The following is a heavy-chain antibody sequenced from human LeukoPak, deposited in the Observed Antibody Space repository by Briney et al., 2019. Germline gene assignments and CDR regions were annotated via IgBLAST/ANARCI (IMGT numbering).Heavy chain of an antibody. J-gene: IGHJ4*02. CDR3: ARGGGRYNWKALGY. Sequence: ASVKVSCKASGYTFTSYDINWVRQATGQGLEWMGWMNPNSGNTGYAQKFQGRVTMTRNTSISTAYMELSSLRSDDTAVYYCARGGGRYNWKALGYWGQGTLVTVSS. D-gene: IGHD1-20*01. V-gene: IGHV1-8*01. CDR2: MNPNSGNT. CDR1: GYTFTSYD.